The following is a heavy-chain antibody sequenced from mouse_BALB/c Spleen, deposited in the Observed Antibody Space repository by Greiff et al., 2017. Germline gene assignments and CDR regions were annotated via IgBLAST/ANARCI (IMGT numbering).Heavy chain of an antibody. D-gene: IGHD2-10*01. J-gene: IGHJ1*01. CDR2: IRSKSNNYAT. V-gene: IGHV10-1*02. Sequence: EVKLVESGGGLVQPKGSLKLSCAASGFTFNTYAMNWVRQPPGKGLEWVARIRSKSNNYATYYADSVKDRFTISRDDSQSMLYLQMNNLKTEDTAMYYCVRHSAYYGNYNWYFDVWGAGTTVTVSS. CDR1: GFTFNTYA. CDR3: VRHSAYYGNYNWYFDV.